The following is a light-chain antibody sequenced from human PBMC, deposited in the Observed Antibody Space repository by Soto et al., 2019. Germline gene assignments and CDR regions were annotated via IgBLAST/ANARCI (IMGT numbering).Light chain of an antibody. Sequence: QSVLTQPPSASGTPGQRVTISCSGSTSNIGGSTVSWYQQFPGAAPKLLIYGNTQRPLGVPVRFSASKSDTSASLAISGLQSEDEADYYCATWNDGVFVFEIGTKSPS. CDR3: ATWNDGVFV. V-gene: IGLV1-44*01. CDR2: GNT. CDR1: TSNIGGST. J-gene: IGLJ1*01.